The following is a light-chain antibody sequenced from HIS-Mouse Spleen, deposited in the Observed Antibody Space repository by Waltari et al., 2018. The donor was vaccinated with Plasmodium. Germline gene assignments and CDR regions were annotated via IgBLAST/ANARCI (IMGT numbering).Light chain of an antibody. Sequence: EIVMTQSPATLSVSPGERATLSCRASQSVSSNLAWYQQKPGQAPRRLIYGASTRATGIPARFRGSGPGTEFTLTISSLQSEDFAVYYCQQYNNWSFTFGPGTKVDIK. V-gene: IGKV3-15*01. J-gene: IGKJ3*01. CDR2: GAS. CDR1: QSVSSN. CDR3: QQYNNWSFT.